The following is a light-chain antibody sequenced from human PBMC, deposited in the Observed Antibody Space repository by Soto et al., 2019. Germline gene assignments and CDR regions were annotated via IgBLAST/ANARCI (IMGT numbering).Light chain of an antibody. CDR2: DVS. Sequence: QSALTQPRSVSGSPGQSVTISCTGTSSDVGGYNYVSWYQQHPGKAPKLMIYDVSKRPSGVPDRFSGSKSGNTASLTISGLQAEDEADYYCCSYAGSSTSYVFGPGTKVTVX. CDR3: CSYAGSSTSYV. J-gene: IGLJ1*01. V-gene: IGLV2-11*01. CDR1: SSDVGGYNY.